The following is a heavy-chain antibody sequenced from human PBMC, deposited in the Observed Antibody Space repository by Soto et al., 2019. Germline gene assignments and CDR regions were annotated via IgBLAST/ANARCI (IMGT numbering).Heavy chain of an antibody. CDR2: IYTDDNI. CDR1: GFTVSGNY. CDR3: ATELIAKYGMDV. J-gene: IGHJ6*02. V-gene: IGHV3-53*01. Sequence: EVQLVESGGGLVQPGGSLRLSCAASGFTVSGNYVTWLRQAPGKGLEWVSVIYTDDNIYYADSVTGRYTISRDNSKNTFYLRMNRVRVEDTAVYYCATELIAKYGMDVCGQGTTVTVSS. D-gene: IGHD2-21*01.